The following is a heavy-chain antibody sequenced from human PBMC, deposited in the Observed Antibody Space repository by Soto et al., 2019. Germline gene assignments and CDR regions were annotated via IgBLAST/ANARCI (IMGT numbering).Heavy chain of an antibody. D-gene: IGHD1-1*01. CDR2: ISYDGSNK. CDR3: AKDLSGTTDY. CDR1: GFTFSSYG. Sequence: GGSLRLSCAASGFTFSSYGMHWVRQAPGKGLEWVAVISYDGSNKYYADSVKGRFTISRDNSKSTLYLQMNSLRAEDTAVYYCAKDLSGTTDYWGQGTLVTVSS. J-gene: IGHJ4*02. V-gene: IGHV3-30*18.